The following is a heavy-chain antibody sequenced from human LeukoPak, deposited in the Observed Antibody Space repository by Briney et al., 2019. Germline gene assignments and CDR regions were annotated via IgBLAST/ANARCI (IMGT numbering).Heavy chain of an antibody. CDR2: INPNSGGT. CDR1: GYTFTGYY. J-gene: IGHJ4*02. D-gene: IGHD6-13*01. V-gene: IGHV1-2*02. Sequence: GASVKVSCKASGYTFTGYYMHWVRQAPGQGLEWMGWINPNSGGTNYAQKFQGRVTMTRDTSISTAYMELSRLRSDDTAVYYCARDLGAAAGIGFDYWDQGTLVTVSS. CDR3: ARDLGAAAGIGFDY.